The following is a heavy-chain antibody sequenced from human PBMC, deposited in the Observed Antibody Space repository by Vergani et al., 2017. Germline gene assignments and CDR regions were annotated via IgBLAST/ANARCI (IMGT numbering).Heavy chain of an antibody. V-gene: IGHV1-46*01. J-gene: IGHJ4*02. CDR3: ASSIAAAGTRFDY. CDR2: INPSGGST. CDR1: GYTFTSYY. D-gene: IGHD6-13*01. Sequence: QVQLVQSGAEVKKPGASVKVSCKASGYTFTSYYMHWVRQAPGQGLEWMGIINPSGGSTSYAQKFQGRVTMTRDTSTSTVYMELSSLRSEDTAVDYCASSIAAAGTRFDYWGQGTLVTVSS.